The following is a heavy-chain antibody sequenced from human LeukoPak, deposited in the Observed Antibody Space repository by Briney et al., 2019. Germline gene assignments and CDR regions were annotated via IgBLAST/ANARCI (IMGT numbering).Heavy chain of an antibody. CDR1: GFTFGDYA. CDR3: TREKVAGPKYYYYGMDV. J-gene: IGHJ6*02. Sequence: GGSLRLSCTASGFTFGDYAMSWVRQAPGKGLEGVGFIRSKAYGGTTEYAASVKGRFTISRDESKSIAYLQMNSLKTEDTAVYYCTREKVAGPKYYYYGMDVWGQGTTVTVSS. CDR2: IRSKAYGGTT. D-gene: IGHD6-19*01. V-gene: IGHV3-49*04.